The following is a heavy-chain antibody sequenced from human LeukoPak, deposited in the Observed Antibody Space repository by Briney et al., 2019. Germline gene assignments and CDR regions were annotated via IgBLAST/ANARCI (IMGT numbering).Heavy chain of an antibody. Sequence: ASVKVSCKASGYTFTSYGISWVRQAPGQGLEWMGWISAYNGNTNYAQKLQGRVTMTTDTSTSTAYMELSSLRSEDTAVYYCARSSRTMVTSPFDYWGQGTLVTVSS. CDR2: ISAYNGNT. J-gene: IGHJ4*02. D-gene: IGHD5-18*01. V-gene: IGHV1-18*01. CDR3: ARSSRTMVTSPFDY. CDR1: GYTFTSYG.